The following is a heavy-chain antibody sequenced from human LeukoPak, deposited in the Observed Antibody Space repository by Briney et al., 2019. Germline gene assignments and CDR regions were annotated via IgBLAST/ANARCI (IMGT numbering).Heavy chain of an antibody. D-gene: IGHD2-2*02. CDR3: ARERPTSVYSRILFTVDAFDI. V-gene: IGHV1-46*01. CDR2: INPSGGST. J-gene: IGHJ3*02. CDR1: GYTFTSYY. Sequence: GASVKVSCKASGYTFTSYYMHWVRQAPGQGLEWMGIINPSGGSTSYAQKFQGRVTMTRDTSTSTVYMELSSLRSEDTAVYYCARERPTSVYSRILFTVDAFDIWGQGTMVTVPS.